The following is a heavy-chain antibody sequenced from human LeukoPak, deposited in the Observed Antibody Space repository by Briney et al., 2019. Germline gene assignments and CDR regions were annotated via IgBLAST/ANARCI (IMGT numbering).Heavy chain of an antibody. CDR2: ISSDGTTT. D-gene: IGHD1-1*01. Sequence: GGSLRLSCAASGFTFSNYWMHWVRQAPGKGLVWVSCISSDGTTTSYADSVKGRFTISRDNAKNTLYLQMSSLSAEETAVYYCARATVGTMWAAFDMWGQGTMVTASS. J-gene: IGHJ3*02. V-gene: IGHV3-74*01. CDR3: ARATVGTMWAAFDM. CDR1: GFTFSNYW.